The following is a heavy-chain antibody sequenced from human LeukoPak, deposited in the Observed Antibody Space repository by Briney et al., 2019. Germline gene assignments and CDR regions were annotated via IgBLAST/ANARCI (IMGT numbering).Heavy chain of an antibody. J-gene: IGHJ5*02. CDR3: AKDQRFCSGGYCYGWFDP. V-gene: IGHV3-23*01. CDR1: GFTFSAYG. Sequence: GGSLRLSCAASGFTFSAYGMGWVRQAPGKGLEWVSAISVSGDITNYADSVKGRFTISRDNSKNTASLQMNGLRAEDTALYYCAKDQRFCSGGYCYGWFDPWGQGTLVTVSS. D-gene: IGHD2-15*01. CDR2: ISVSGDIT.